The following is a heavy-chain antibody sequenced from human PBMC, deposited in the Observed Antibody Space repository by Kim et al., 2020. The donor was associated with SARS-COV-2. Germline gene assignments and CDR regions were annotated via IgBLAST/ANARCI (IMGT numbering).Heavy chain of an antibody. D-gene: IGHD1-20*01. CDR2: IYYSGST. Sequence: SETLSLTCTVSGGSISSYYWSWIRQPPGKGLEWIGYIYYSGSTNYNPSLKSRVTISVDTSKNQFSLKLSSVTAADTAVYYCARDRSTSAYNDAFDIWGQGTMVTVSS. J-gene: IGHJ3*02. V-gene: IGHV4-59*01. CDR1: GGSISSYY. CDR3: ARDRSTSAYNDAFDI.